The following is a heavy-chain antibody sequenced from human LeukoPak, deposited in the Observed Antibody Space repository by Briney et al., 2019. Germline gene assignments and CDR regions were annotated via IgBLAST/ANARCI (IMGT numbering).Heavy chain of an antibody. D-gene: IGHD3-22*01. CDR2: ISYDGSNK. CDR3: ATDQDYYDSSGYSAFDY. Sequence: GGSLRLSCAASGFTFSSYGMHWVRQAPGKGLEWVAVISYDGSNKYYADSVKGRFTISRDNSKNTLYLQMNSLRAEDTAVYYCATDQDYYDSSGYSAFDYWGQGTLVTVSS. CDR1: GFTFSSYG. V-gene: IGHV3-30*03. J-gene: IGHJ4*02.